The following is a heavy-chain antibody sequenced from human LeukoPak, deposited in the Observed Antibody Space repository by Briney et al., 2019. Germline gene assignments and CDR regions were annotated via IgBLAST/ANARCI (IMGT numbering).Heavy chain of an antibody. J-gene: IGHJ4*02. CDR2: INGDGSST. CDR3: ARVGGYNSYFDY. Sequence: GGSLRLSCAASGFTFSSCWMHWVRQAPGKGLVWVSRINGDGSSTTYADSVRGRFTISRDNAKNTLYLQMNSLRDEDTAVYYCARVGGYNSYFDYWGQGSLVTVSS. CDR1: GFTFSSCW. D-gene: IGHD5-24*01. V-gene: IGHV3-74*03.